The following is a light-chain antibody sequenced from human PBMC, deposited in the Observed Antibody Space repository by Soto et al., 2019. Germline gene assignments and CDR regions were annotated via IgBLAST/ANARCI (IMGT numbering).Light chain of an antibody. CDR1: QSVNSR. CDR3: QQRSNWPPTT. V-gene: IGKV3-11*01. Sequence: EIVLTQSPGTLALSPVERATLSCMASQSVNSRLAWYQHKPGQAPRLLIYDASNRATGIPARFSGSGSGTDFTLTISSLEPDDFAVYYCQQRSNWPPTTFGQGTRLEI. CDR2: DAS. J-gene: IGKJ5*01.